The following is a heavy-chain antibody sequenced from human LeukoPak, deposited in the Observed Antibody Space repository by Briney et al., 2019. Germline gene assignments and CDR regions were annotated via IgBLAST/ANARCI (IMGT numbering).Heavy chain of an antibody. V-gene: IGHV3-23*01. CDR2: ISGSGGST. J-gene: IGHJ3*02. D-gene: IGHD2-15*01. CDR3: AKDPIVVDAFDI. Sequence: GASLRLCCAASGFTFSSYAMSWVRQAPGKGLEWVSAISGSGGSTYYADSVKGRFTISRDNSKNTLYLQMNSLRAEDTAVYYCAKDPIVVDAFDIWGQGTMVTVSS. CDR1: GFTFSSYA.